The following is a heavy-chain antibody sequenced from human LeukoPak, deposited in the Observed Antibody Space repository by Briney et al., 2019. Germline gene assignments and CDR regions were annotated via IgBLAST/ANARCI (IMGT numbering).Heavy chain of an antibody. CDR1: GFTFSGYT. Sequence: GSLRLSCAASGFTFSGYTMNWVRQAPGKGLEWVSSISSSSSSIYYADSVKGRFTISRDNAKNSLYLQMNSLRAEDTAVYYCARSGYNWNDVIFFDYWGQGTLVTVSS. CDR3: ARSGYNWNDVIFFDY. V-gene: IGHV3-21*01. D-gene: IGHD1-1*01. CDR2: ISSSSSSI. J-gene: IGHJ4*02.